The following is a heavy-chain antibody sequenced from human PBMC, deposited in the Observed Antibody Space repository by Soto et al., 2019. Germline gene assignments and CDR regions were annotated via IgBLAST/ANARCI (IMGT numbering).Heavy chain of an antibody. Sequence: GSLRLCCVASGFTVGAFAVNWVRQAPGKGLEWVSGISVSDAFIYYADSVRGRFSISRDASENILYLQMNSLRVDDTALYYCTRETVAGITGLDYWGPGTLVTVSS. D-gene: IGHD1-20*01. V-gene: IGHV3-23*01. CDR2: ISVSDAFI. J-gene: IGHJ4*02. CDR3: TRETVAGITGLDY. CDR1: GFTVGAFA.